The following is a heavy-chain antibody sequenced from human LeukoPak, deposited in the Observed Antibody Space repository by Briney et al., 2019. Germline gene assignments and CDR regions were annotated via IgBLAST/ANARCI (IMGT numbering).Heavy chain of an antibody. J-gene: IGHJ4*02. Sequence: HPGGSLRLSCAASGFTFSNYAMHWVRQAPGKGLEWVAVISYDGSNKYYADSVKGRFTISRDNSKNTLYLQMNSLRAEDTAVHYCARGLRHFDWLLDYWGQGTLVTVSS. CDR1: GFTFSNYA. V-gene: IGHV3-30-3*01. D-gene: IGHD3-9*01. CDR2: ISYDGSNK. CDR3: ARGLRHFDWLLDY.